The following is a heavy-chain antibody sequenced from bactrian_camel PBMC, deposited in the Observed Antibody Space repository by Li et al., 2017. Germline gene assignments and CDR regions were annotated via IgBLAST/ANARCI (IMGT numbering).Heavy chain of an antibody. Sequence: HVQLVESGGGSVQAGGSLTLTCTASGITFREPDMGWYRQAAGKECELVSTIVYGGKPYYSDSVKGRFTASLDSASNTASLQMNNLKPEDSAMYYCAADQGPYKITCTVSSSQFNYEGQGTQVTVS. CDR1: GITFREPD. J-gene: IGHJ4*01. CDR2: IVYGGKP. V-gene: IGHV3S53*01. D-gene: IGHD6*01.